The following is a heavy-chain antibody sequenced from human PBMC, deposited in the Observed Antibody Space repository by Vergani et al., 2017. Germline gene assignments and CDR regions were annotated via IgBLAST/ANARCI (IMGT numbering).Heavy chain of an antibody. CDR1: GFTFNSYG. J-gene: IGHJ4*02. CDR2: IRSDESRR. Sequence: QVQLVESGGGVVQPGGSLRLSCAASGFTFNSYGMHWVRQAPGKGLEWVASIRSDESRRYYGDSMEGHFTISRDNSKNTLYLQMESLRPEDTAVYYCAKEGGGYCGGGTCYPEYWGQGTLVIVSS. CDR3: AKEGGGYCGGGTCYPEY. D-gene: IGHD2-15*01. V-gene: IGHV3-30*02.